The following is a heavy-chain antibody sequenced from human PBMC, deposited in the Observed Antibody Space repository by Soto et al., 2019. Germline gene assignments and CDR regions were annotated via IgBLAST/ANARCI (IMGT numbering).Heavy chain of an antibody. D-gene: IGHD6-19*01. Sequence: GESLKISCKGSGYSFTSYWIGWVRQMPGKGLEWMGIIYPGDSDTRYSPSFQGQVTISADKSISTAYLQWSSLKASDTAMYYCARNTYSSGWYEGYYYYYYGMDVWGQGTTVPVSS. CDR1: GYSFTSYW. V-gene: IGHV5-51*01. J-gene: IGHJ6*02. CDR3: ARNTYSSGWYEGYYYYYYGMDV. CDR2: IYPGDSDT.